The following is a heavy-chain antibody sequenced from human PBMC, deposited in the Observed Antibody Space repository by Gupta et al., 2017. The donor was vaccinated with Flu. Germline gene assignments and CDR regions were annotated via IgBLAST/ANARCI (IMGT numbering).Heavy chain of an antibody. CDR3: ARGRGGSTSWFDP. V-gene: IGHV1-2*02. CDR2: INPNSGGT. J-gene: IGHJ5*02. D-gene: IGHD2-2*01. CDR1: GYTFTGYY. Sequence: QVQLVQSGAEVKKPGASVKVSCKASGYTFTGYYMHWVRQAPGQGLEWMGWINPNSGGTNYAQKVQGRVTMTRDTSISTAYMELSRLRSDDTAVYYCARGRGGSTSWFDPWGQGTLVTVSS.